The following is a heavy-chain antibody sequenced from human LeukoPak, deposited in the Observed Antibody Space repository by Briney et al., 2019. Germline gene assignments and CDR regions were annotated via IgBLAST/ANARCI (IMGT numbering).Heavy chain of an antibody. J-gene: IGHJ4*02. D-gene: IGHD3-10*01. CDR3: ANQRGGF. V-gene: IGHV3-23*01. CDR1: GFIISSYP. CDR2: ISGTAENT. Sequence: GGSQRLSCAASGFIISSYPMSWVRQAPGKGLEWVSAISGTAENTYYADSVKGRFSISRDNSRNTVHLQMNSLRPEDTAVYYCANQRGGFWGQGTLVTVSS.